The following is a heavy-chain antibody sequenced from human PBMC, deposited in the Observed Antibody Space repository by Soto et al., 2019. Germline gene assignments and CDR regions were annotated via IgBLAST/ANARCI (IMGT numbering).Heavy chain of an antibody. D-gene: IGHD4-17*01. Sequence: GGSLRLSCKGSGYSFTSYWIGWVRQMPGKGLEWMGIIYPGDSDTRYSPSFQGQVTISADKSISTAYLQWSSLKASDTAMYYCARQSTDYGGNYYYYYGMDVWGQGTTVTVSS. J-gene: IGHJ6*02. CDR2: IYPGDSDT. V-gene: IGHV5-51*01. CDR1: GYSFTSYW. CDR3: ARQSTDYGGNYYYYYGMDV.